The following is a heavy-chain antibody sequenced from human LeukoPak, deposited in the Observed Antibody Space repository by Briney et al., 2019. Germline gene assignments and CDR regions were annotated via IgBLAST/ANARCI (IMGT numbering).Heavy chain of an antibody. Sequence: AGGSLRLSCAASGFTFSSYAMSWVRQAPGKGLEWVSAITSSGGGTYYADPVKGRFTISRDNSKSTLYLQMNSLGVDDTALYYCATRIEQQLVPGGQGTLVTVSS. CDR3: ATRIEQQLVP. D-gene: IGHD6-6*01. V-gene: IGHV3-23*01. CDR1: GFTFSSYA. J-gene: IGHJ4*02. CDR2: ITSSGGGT.